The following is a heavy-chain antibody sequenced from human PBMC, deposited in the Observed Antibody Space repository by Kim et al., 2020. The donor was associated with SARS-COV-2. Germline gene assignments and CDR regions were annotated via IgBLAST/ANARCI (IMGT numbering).Heavy chain of an antibody. CDR3: ARSGLLRYFDY. D-gene: IGHD3-22*01. CDR2: IYYSGST. V-gene: IGHV4-31*03. CDR1: GGSISSGGYY. J-gene: IGHJ4*02. Sequence: TLSLTCTVSGGSISSGGYYWSWIRQHPGKGLEWIGYIYYSGSTYYNPSLKSRVTISVDTSKNQFSLKLSSVTAADTAVYYCARSGLLRYFDYWGQGTLVTVSS.